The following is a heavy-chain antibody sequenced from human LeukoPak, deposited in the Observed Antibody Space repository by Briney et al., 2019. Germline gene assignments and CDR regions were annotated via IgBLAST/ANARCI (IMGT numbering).Heavy chain of an antibody. J-gene: IGHJ4*02. CDR1: VFTFSSYA. CDR3: ANTGGNWGSVLDY. CDR2: ISGSGGST. V-gene: IGHV3-23*01. Sequence: GGSLRLSCAASVFTFSSYAMSWVRQAPGKGLEWVSAISGSGGSTYYADSVKGRFTISRDNSKNTLYLQMNSLRAEDTAVYYCANTGGNWGSVLDYWGQGTLVTVSS. D-gene: IGHD4-23*01.